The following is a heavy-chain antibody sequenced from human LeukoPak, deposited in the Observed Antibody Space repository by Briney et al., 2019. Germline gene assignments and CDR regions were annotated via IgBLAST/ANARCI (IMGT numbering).Heavy chain of an antibody. J-gene: IGHJ4*02. CDR3: ARSDSGYDFWSGYYTSFDY. CDR1: GGTFSSCT. Sequence: GASEKVSCKASGGTFSSCTISWVRQAPGQGLEWMGRIIPILGIANYAQKFQGRVTITADKSTSTAYMELSSLRSEDTAVYYCARSDSGYDFWSGYYTSFDYWGQGTLVTVSS. D-gene: IGHD3-3*01. V-gene: IGHV1-69*02. CDR2: IIPILGIA.